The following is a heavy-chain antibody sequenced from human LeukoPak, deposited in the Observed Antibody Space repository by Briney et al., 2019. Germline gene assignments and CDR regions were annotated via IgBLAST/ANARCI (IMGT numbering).Heavy chain of an antibody. Sequence: GGSLRLSCAASGFTFSSYAMQWVRQAPGKGLEWVAVISYDGSNKYYADSVKGRFTISRDNSKNTLYLQMNSLRAEDTAVYYCARGWTPDIAAAGTEDFQHWGQGTLVTVSS. CDR1: GFTFSSYA. J-gene: IGHJ1*01. V-gene: IGHV3-30*01. D-gene: IGHD6-13*01. CDR2: ISYDGSNK. CDR3: ARGWTPDIAAAGTEDFQH.